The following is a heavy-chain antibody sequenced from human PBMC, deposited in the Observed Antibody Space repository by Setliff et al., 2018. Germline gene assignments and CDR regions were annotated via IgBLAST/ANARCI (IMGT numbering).Heavy chain of an antibody. Sequence: PSETLSLTCTVSGDSISSHFWTWIRQPPGKGLEWVGHLYYTGSTSYNASVKSRVTVSLDTSKNQFYLKLTSVTAADTAVYYCARARYSSGWYGGGGAFYYMDAWGKGTTVTVSS. D-gene: IGHD6-19*01. CDR3: ARARYSSGWYGGGGAFYYMDA. V-gene: IGHV4-59*08. CDR2: LYYTGST. CDR1: GDSISSHF. J-gene: IGHJ6*03.